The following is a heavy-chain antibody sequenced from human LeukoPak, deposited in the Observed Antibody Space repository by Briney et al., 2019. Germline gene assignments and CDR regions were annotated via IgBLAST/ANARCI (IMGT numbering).Heavy chain of an antibody. D-gene: IGHD3-10*01. V-gene: IGHV1-8*03. Sequence: ASVNVSCKTSGYTFTNYDINWVRQATGQGLEWMGWMNPNSGNTGYAQKFQGRVTITRDTSISTAYVELSSLRSEDTAVYYCARDGDYYGSGNFDYWGQGTLVTVSS. CDR3: ARDGDYYGSGNFDY. CDR2: MNPNSGNT. CDR1: GYTFTNYD. J-gene: IGHJ4*02.